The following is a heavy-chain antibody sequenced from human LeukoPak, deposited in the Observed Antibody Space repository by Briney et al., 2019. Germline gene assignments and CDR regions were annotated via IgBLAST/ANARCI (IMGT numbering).Heavy chain of an antibody. CDR1: GFTFSSYS. Sequence: GGSLRLSCAASGFTFSSYSMNWVRQAPGKGPEWVSYISSDSRTMYYADSVKGRFTISRDNAKNSLYLQMKSLRDEDTAVYYCARYGSGTSYITNYFDYWGQGTLVTVSS. CDR2: ISSDSRTM. V-gene: IGHV3-48*02. D-gene: IGHD3-10*01. CDR3: ARYGSGTSYITNYFDY. J-gene: IGHJ4*02.